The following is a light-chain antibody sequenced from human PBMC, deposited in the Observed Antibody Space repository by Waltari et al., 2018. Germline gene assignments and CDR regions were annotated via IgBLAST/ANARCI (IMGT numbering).Light chain of an antibody. V-gene: IGKV4-1*01. CDR3: QQYYTTPYT. J-gene: IGKJ2*01. CDR1: QRLLYSSSNKNY. Sequence: DTVVTQSPASLAVSLGERATIYCKSRQRLLYSSSNKNYLAWYQQKPRQPPKLLIYWASTRESGVPDRFSGSGSGTDFTLTINSLQAEDVAVYYCQQYYTTPYTFGQGTKLEIK. CDR2: WAS.